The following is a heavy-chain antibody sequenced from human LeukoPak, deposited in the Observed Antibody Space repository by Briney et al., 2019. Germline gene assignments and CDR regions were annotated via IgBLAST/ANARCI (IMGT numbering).Heavy chain of an antibody. CDR1: GFTFSSYS. Sequence: GGSLRLSCAASGFTFSSYSMNWVRQPPGKGLEWVSGITSSGGSTYYADSVRGRFTISRDNSKNTLYLQMNSLRAEDTAAYYCARPLQLWTYYYGMDVWGQGTTVTVSS. CDR3: ARPLQLWTYYYGMDV. V-gene: IGHV3-23*01. CDR2: ITSSGGST. J-gene: IGHJ6*02. D-gene: IGHD3/OR15-3a*01.